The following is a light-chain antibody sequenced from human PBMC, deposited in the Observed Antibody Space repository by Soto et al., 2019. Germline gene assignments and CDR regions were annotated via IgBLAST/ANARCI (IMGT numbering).Light chain of an antibody. J-gene: IGKJ5*01. CDR1: ESVTSSY. V-gene: IGKV3-20*01. Sequence: EIVLTQSPGTLSLSPGERATLSCRASESVTSSYLAWNQQKPGQAPRLLIYGASSKATGIPDRFSGSGSGTDFTFTISRLEPEDFAVYYCQHYGSSRNTFGQGTRLEIK. CDR3: QHYGSSRNT. CDR2: GAS.